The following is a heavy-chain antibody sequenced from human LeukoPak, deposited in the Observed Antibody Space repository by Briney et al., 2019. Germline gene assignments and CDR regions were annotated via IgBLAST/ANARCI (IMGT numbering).Heavy chain of an antibody. J-gene: IGHJ5*02. CDR3: ARGRAVVAASDNWFDP. D-gene: IGHD2-15*01. V-gene: IGHV3-30*04. CDR2: ISKDGSIK. CDR1: GFTFRSYA. Sequence: GGSLRLSCAVSGFTFRSYAMHWVRQAPGKGLEWVAVISKDGSIKDYADSVRGRFTISRDNAKKSLYLQMNSLRAEDTAVYYCARGRAVVAASDNWFDPWGQGTLVTVSS.